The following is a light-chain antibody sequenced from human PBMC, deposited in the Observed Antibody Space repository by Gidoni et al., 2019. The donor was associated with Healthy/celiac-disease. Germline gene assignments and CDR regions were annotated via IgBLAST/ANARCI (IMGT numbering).Light chain of an antibody. CDR1: SSDVGSYNL. CDR2: EGS. J-gene: IGLJ3*02. Sequence: QSALPQPASVSGSPRQSTPISCTGTSSDVGSYNLVSWYQQHPGKAPKLMIYEGSKRPSGVSNRFSGSKSGNTASLTISGLQAEDEADYYCCSYAGSSTFGVFGGGTKLTVL. V-gene: IGLV2-23*03. CDR3: CSYAGSSTFGV.